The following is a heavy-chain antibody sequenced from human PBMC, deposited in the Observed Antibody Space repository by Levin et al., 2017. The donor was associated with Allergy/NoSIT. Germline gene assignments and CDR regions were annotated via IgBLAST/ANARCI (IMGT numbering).Heavy chain of an antibody. CDR2: IYADGNT. D-gene: IGHD3-10*01. Sequence: GESLKISCAASGFTVSGNYINWVRQAPGKGLEWVSVIYADGNTYYADSVKGRFTISRDNSKNTLYLQMNSLRVEDTAVYYCASGPGFYWGQGTLVTVSS. CDR1: GFTVSGNY. CDR3: ASGPGFY. V-gene: IGHV3-53*01. J-gene: IGHJ4*02.